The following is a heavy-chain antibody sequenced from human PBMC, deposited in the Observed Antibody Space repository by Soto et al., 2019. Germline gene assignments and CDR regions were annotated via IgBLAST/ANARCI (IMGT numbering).Heavy chain of an antibody. CDR3: ARGLYRFRSGDRDAFDI. CDR1: GGTYSSYA. J-gene: IGHJ3*02. V-gene: IGHV1-69*06. D-gene: IGHD7-27*01. CDR2: IIPIFGTA. Sequence: SVKVSCKAPGGTYSSYAISWLRQAPGKGLEWMGGIIPIFGTANYAQKFQGRVTITADKSTSTAYMELSSLRSEDTAVYYCARGLYRFRSGDRDAFDIWGKGTMVPVSS.